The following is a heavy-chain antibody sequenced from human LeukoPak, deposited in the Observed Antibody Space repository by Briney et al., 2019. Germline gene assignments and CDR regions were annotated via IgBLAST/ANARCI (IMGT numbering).Heavy chain of an antibody. CDR2: LNPNSGDT. CDR1: GYSFTDYF. Sequence: ASVKVSCKASGYSFTDYFVHWVRQAPGQGLEWVGLLNPNSGDTNYAEKFQGRVTMIRDSSINTAYMELRSLRSDDTAVYYCAYSYDTDAFDIWGQGTMVTVSS. D-gene: IGHD3-22*01. CDR3: AYSYDTDAFDI. V-gene: IGHV1-2*02. J-gene: IGHJ3*02.